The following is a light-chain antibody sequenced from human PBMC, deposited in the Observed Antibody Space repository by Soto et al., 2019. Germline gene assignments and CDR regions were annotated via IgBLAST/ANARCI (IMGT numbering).Light chain of an antibody. V-gene: IGLV2-8*01. CDR1: KNDIGVYDF. CDR2: EVV. CDR3: KSYVGSNTYV. J-gene: IGLJ1*01. Sequence: QSALTQSPSASGSPGQSVTISCTGTKNDIGVYDFVSWYQHHPGKAPRLIIYEVVQRPSGVPDRFSGSKSGNTASLTVSGLQAADEADYFCKSYVGSNTYVFGSGTKVTVL.